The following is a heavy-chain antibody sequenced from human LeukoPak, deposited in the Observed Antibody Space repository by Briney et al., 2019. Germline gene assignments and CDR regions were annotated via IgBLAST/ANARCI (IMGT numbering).Heavy chain of an antibody. J-gene: IGHJ4*02. CDR3: ARDWRMVLIDY. CDR2: ISSSSSTI. Sequence: GSLRLSCAASGFTFSSYSMNWVRQAPGKGLEWVSYISSSSSTIYYADSVKGRFTISRDNAKNSLYLQMNSLRAEDTAVYYCARDWRMVLIDYWGQGTLVTVSS. D-gene: IGHD4/OR15-4a*01. CDR1: GFTFSSYS. V-gene: IGHV3-48*01.